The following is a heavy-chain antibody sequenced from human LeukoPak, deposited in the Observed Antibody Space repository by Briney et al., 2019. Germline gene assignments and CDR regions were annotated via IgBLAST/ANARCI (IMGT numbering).Heavy chain of an antibody. V-gene: IGHV3-23*01. CDR2: IIGSAANT. CDR3: AKYTSGTSYRGLDQ. J-gene: IGHJ4*01. CDR1: GFTFSYYA. Sequence: GGSLRLSCAASGFTFSYYAMHWVRQAPGKGLEWVSTIIGSAANTYYADSVKGRFTISRDDSKNTVYLQMNSLRAEDTAVYSCAKYTSGTSYRGLDQWGHGTLVTVSS. D-gene: IGHD3-10*01.